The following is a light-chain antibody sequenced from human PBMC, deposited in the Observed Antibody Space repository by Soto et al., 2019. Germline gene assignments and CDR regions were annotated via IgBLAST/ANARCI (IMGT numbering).Light chain of an antibody. CDR3: CSYAGSSYV. CDR1: SSDVGNYNY. CDR2: DVS. J-gene: IGLJ1*01. V-gene: IGLV2-11*01. Sequence: QSVLTQPRSVSGSPGQSVTISCTGTSSDVGNYNYVSWYQQHPGKAPKLMIYDVSERPSGVPDRFSGSKSGNTASLTISGLQAEDEADYYCCSYAGSSYVFGTGTKLTVL.